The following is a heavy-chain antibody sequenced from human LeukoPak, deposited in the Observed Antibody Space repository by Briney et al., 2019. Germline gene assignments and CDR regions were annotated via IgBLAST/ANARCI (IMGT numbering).Heavy chain of an antibody. D-gene: IGHD1-26*01. CDR3: AKDLRWELRWSFDY. CDR2: ISWNSGSI. J-gene: IGHJ4*02. V-gene: IGHV3-9*01. CDR1: GFTFDDYA. Sequence: GGSLRLSCAASGFTFDDYAMHWVRQAPGKGLEWVSGISWNSGSIGYADSVKGRFTISRDNAKNSLYLQMNSLRAEDTALYYCAKDLRWELRWSFDYWGQGTLVTVSS.